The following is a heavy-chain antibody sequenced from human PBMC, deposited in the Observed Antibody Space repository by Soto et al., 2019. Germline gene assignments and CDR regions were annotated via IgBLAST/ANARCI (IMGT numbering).Heavy chain of an antibody. V-gene: IGHV3-30*18. Sequence: HPGGSPRLSCAASGFTFGSYRMHWVRQAPGKGLEWVAVISYDGSNKYYADSVKGRFTISRDNSKNTLYLQMNSLRAEDTAVYYCAKEEQYYDFWSGYYNDYYYGMDVWGQRTTVTVSS. CDR2: ISYDGSNK. J-gene: IGHJ6*02. D-gene: IGHD3-3*01. CDR3: AKEEQYYDFWSGYYNDYYYGMDV. CDR1: GFTFGSYR.